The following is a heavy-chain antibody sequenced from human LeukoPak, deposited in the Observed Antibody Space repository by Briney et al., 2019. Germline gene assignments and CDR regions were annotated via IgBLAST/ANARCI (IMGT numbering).Heavy chain of an antibody. CDR3: ARVRSPPDGSGSYTHAFDI. V-gene: IGHV4-4*02. D-gene: IGHD3-10*01. Sequence: PSGTLSLTCAVSGGSISSSNWWSWVRQPPGKGLEWIGEIYHSGSTNYNPSLKSRVTISVDKSKNQYSLKLSSVTAADTALYYCARVRSPPDGSGSYTHAFDIWGQGTMVTVSS. CDR2: IYHSGST. CDR1: GGSISSSNW. J-gene: IGHJ3*02.